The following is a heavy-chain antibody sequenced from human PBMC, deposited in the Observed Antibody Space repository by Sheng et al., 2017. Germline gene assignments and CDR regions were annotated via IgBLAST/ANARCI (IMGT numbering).Heavy chain of an antibody. Sequence: QVQLVESGGGVVQPGRSLRLSCAASGFTFSSYAMHWVRQAPGKGLEWVAVISYDGSNKYYADSVKGRFTISRDNSKNTLYLQMNSLRAEDTAVYYCARDITYYGSGRDYWGQGTLGHRLL. J-gene: IGHJ4*02. CDR2: ISYDGSNK. D-gene: IGHD3-10*01. CDR3: ARDITYYGSGRDY. CDR1: GFTFSSYA. V-gene: IGHV3-30-3*01.